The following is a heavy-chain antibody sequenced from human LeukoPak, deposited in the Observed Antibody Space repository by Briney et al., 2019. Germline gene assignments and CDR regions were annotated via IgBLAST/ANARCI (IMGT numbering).Heavy chain of an antibody. V-gene: IGHV4-61*01. D-gene: IGHD6-19*01. CDR1: GGSVTSGSNY. J-gene: IGHJ4*02. CDR3: AKEHMAVTGYFVG. Sequence: SETLSLTCTVSGGSVTSGSNYWSWIRQPPRRGLDWIGYIYSSGSTEYNPGLKSRVTISMDPSKNQFSLKLRSVTAADTAVYFCAKEHMAVTGYFVGWGKGTLVSVSS. CDR2: IYSSGST.